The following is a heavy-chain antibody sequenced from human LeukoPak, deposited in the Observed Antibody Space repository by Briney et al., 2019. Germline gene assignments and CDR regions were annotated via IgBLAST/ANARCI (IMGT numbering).Heavy chain of an antibody. CDR2: IKADGGEK. V-gene: IGHV3-7*01. D-gene: IGHD6-6*01. CDR3: ARGGAARPDF. CDR1: GFTFSTYW. Sequence: HPGGSLRLSCAASGFTFSTYWMNWFRQTPGKGLEWVAKIKADGGEKDHVASVKGRFTISRDNAKNSLYLQMNSLRVEDTAVYYRARGGAARPDFWGQGTLVTVSS. J-gene: IGHJ4*02.